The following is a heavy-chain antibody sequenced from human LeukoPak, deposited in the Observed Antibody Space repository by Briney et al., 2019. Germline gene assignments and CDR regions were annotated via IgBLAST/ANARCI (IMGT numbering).Heavy chain of an antibody. V-gene: IGHV3-74*01. CDR3: AKSSRGIYGDYVAGLSLVVY. Sequence: HTGGSLRLSCAASGFTFSSYWMHWVRQAPGKGLVWVSRINTDGSSTSYADSVKGRFTISRDNAKNTLYLQMNSLRAEGTAVYYCAKSSRGIYGDYVAGLSLVVYWGQGTLVTVSS. CDR2: INTDGSST. CDR1: GFTFSSYW. J-gene: IGHJ4*02. D-gene: IGHD4-17*01.